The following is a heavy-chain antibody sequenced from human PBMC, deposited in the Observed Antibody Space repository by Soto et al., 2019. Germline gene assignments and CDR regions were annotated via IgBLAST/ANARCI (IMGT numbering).Heavy chain of an antibody. D-gene: IGHD3-3*01. J-gene: IGHJ4*02. CDR2: IYSSGTT. Sequence: KTSETLSLTCAVSGDSISNYYWSWIRQPPEKGLEWIGYIYSSGTTNYNPSLKSRVTISVDTSKNQFSLNLSSVTAADTAVYYCARQLFGSWYYFDYWGQGTLVTVSS. V-gene: IGHV4-59*01. CDR3: ARQLFGSWYYFDY. CDR1: GDSISNYY.